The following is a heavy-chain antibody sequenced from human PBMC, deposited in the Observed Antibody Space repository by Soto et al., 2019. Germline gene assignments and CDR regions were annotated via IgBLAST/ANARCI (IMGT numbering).Heavy chain of an antibody. V-gene: IGHV1-69*02. D-gene: IGHD6-13*01. CDR3: ANLATADTLDY. Sequence: QVQLVQSGAEVKKPGSSVKVSCKASGGTFSSYISWVRQAPGQGLEWMGRIIPILGIANYAQKFQGKVTITADKSTSTAYMALSSLRSEDTAVYYCANLATADTLDYWGQGTLVTVSS. J-gene: IGHJ4*02. CDR2: IIPILGIA. CDR1: GGTFSSY.